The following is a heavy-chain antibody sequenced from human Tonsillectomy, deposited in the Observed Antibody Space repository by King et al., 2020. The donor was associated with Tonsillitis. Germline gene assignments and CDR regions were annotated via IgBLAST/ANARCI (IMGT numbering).Heavy chain of an antibody. J-gene: IGHJ5*01. CDR2: INTDGSHT. D-gene: IGHD3-22*01. CDR1: GFTFSSYW. Sequence: EVQLVESGGGLVQPGGSLRLSCAASGFTFSSYWMHWVRQAPGKGLVWVSRINTDGSHTAYAGSVKRRFIISRDNAKNTIYLEMNSLRVDDTAVYFCARDSFDSSGHYYGFDSWGQGILVTVSS. CDR3: ARDSFDSSGHYYGFDS. V-gene: IGHV3-74*01.